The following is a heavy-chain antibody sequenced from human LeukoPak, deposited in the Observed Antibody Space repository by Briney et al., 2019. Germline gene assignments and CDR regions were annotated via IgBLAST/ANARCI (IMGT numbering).Heavy chain of an antibody. CDR1: GGSLTNYH. CDR2: IHSDGTT. CDR3: ARLNYRGGEAHHFDC. D-gene: IGHD3-16*01. Sequence: SETLSLTCSVSGGSLTNYHWVWVPDPPGKGLVDMGYIHSDGTTNYNPSLKSPVTVSLDTSTTHLSLRLSSVTAAATAVYSCARLNYRGGEAHHFDCCGQGTLVAASA. V-gene: IGHV4-4*09. J-gene: IGHJ4*02.